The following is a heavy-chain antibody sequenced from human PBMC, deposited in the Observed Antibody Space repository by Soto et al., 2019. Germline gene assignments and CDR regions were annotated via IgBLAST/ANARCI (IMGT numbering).Heavy chain of an antibody. J-gene: IGHJ4*02. V-gene: IGHV3-30*18. CDR1: GFSFGSSG. D-gene: IGHD3-9*01. CDR3: AKDLTGPYDY. Sequence: GGSLRLSCAASGFSFGSSGMHWVRQAPGKGLEWVADIFYDGSKIHYADSVKGRFTISRDNSKNTVHLQMNSLRPEDTAVYYCAKDLTGPYDYWGQGTLVTVSS. CDR2: IFYDGSKI.